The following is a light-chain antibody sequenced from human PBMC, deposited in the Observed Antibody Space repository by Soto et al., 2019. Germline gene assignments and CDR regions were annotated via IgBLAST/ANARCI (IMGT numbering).Light chain of an antibody. CDR1: SSNIGSNY. Sequence: QSVLTQPPSAFGSPGQRVTISFSGSSSNIGSNYVYWYQQLPGTAPKLLIYRNNQRPSGVPDRFSGSKSGTSASLAISGLRSEDEADYYCAAWDDSLSGYVFGTGTKVTVL. CDR3: AAWDDSLSGYV. CDR2: RNN. J-gene: IGLJ1*01. V-gene: IGLV1-47*01.